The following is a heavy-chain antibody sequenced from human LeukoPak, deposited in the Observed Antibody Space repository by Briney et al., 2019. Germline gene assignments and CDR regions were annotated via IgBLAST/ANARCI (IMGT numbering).Heavy chain of an antibody. CDR3: ATPLITELGY. J-gene: IGHJ4*02. CDR1: GYXFTSYY. D-gene: IGHD1-14*01. V-gene: IGHV1-46*01. Sequence: ASVKVSCRASGYXFTSYYIHWVRQAPGQGLEWMGIINPSGGSTSYAQKFQGRVTMTRDTSISTAYMELSRLRSDDTAVYYCATPLITELGYWGQGTLVTVSS. CDR2: INPSGGST.